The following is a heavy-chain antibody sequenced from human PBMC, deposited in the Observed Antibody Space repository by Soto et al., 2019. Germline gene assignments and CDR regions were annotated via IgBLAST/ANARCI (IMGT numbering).Heavy chain of an antibody. Sequence: SETLSLTCTVSGGSISGGGYYWSWIRQHPGKGLEWIGYIYYSGSTYYNPSLKSRVTISVDTSKNQFSLKLSSVTAADTAVYNGARDGGRTMVGGPTPPGPNLDIGGKGTTVPVSS. CDR2: IYYSGST. D-gene: IGHD3-10*01. J-gene: IGHJ6*04. V-gene: IGHV4-31*03. CDR1: GGSISGGGYY. CDR3: ARDGGRTMVGGPTPPGPNLDI.